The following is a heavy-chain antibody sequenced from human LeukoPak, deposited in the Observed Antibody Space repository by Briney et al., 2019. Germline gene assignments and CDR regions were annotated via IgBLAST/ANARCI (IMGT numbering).Heavy chain of an antibody. Sequence: PSETLSLTCAVYGGSFSGHYWSWIRQPPGKGLEWIGEINHSGSTNYNPSLKSRVTISVDTSKNQFSLKLSSVTAADTAVYYCARGGESSTSCYWYWGQGTLVTVSS. V-gene: IGHV4-34*01. CDR1: GGSFSGHY. CDR3: ARGGESSTSCYWY. CDR2: INHSGST. J-gene: IGHJ4*02. D-gene: IGHD2-2*01.